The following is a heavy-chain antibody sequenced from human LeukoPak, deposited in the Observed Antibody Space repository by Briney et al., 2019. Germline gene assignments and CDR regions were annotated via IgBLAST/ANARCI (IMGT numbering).Heavy chain of an antibody. CDR3: AAGYSGSYYLLDY. V-gene: IGHV1-2*02. Sequence: GASVKVSCKASGYTFTGYYMHWVRQAPGQGLEWMGWINPNSGGTSYAQKFQGRVTMTRDTSISTAYMELSRLRSDDTAVYYCAAGYSGSYYLLDYWGQGTLVTVSS. CDR2: INPNSGGT. CDR1: GYTFTGYY. J-gene: IGHJ4*02. D-gene: IGHD1-26*01.